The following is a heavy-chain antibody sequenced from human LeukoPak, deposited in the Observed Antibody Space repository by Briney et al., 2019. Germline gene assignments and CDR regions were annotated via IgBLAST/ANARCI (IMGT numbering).Heavy chain of an antibody. D-gene: IGHD1-1*01. J-gene: IGHJ4*02. CDR2: ISGGGTNT. CDR3: AKINEAIN. Sequence: GGSLRLSCVASGFTFSSYAMSWVRQAPGKGLEWVSTISGGGTNTYYADSVKGRFTISRDNSKNTLSLLMNSLRAEDTAVYYCAKINEAINWGQGTLVTVSS. CDR1: GFTFSSYA. V-gene: IGHV3-23*01.